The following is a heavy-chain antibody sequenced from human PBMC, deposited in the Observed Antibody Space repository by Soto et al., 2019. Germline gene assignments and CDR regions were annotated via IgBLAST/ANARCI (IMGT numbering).Heavy chain of an antibody. CDR2: IIPIFGTA. CDR3: ARDRGELPPTNWFDP. V-gene: IGHV1-69*12. Sequence: QVQLVQSGAEVKKPGSSVKVSCKASGGTFSSYAISWVRQAPGQGLEWMGGIIPIFGTANYAQKFQGRVTIXXDXSXXTAYMELSSLRSEDTAVYYCARDRGELPPTNWFDPWGQGTLVTVSS. CDR1: GGTFSSYA. D-gene: IGHD1-26*01. J-gene: IGHJ5*02.